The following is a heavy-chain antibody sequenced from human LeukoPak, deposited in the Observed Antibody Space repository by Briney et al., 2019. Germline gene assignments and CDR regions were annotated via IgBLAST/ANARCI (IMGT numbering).Heavy chain of an antibody. CDR2: IYVSAST. D-gene: IGHD5-12*01. V-gene: IGHV4-61*02. CDR3: ARSGSGYLRYYFDY. Sequence: SETLSLTCTVSGGSLDNAGFYWNWIRQPAGKGLEWIGRIYVSASTNYNPSLGGRVTISRDTSKNQFSLKLSSVTAADTAVYYCARSGSGYLRYYFDYWGQGTLVTVSS. CDR1: GGSLDNAGFY. J-gene: IGHJ4*02.